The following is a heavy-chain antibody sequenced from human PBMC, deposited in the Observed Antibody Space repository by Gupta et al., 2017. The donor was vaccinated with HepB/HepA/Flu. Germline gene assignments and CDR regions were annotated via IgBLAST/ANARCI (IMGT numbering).Heavy chain of an antibody. D-gene: IGHD3-3*01. CDR3: AKDLYFWSGMDV. J-gene: IGHJ6*04. V-gene: IGHV3-23*01. CDR2: TGSDMRQ. Sequence: EVELLESGGDLVQAGGSLRLSCAVSGFTIGGNAVSWVRQAPGKGLEWVSGTGSDMRQHYADSVRGRFTISRDNSENRVFLQMNNLRVDDTAVYYCAKDLYFWSGMDVWGRGTTVTVSS. CDR1: GFTIGGNA.